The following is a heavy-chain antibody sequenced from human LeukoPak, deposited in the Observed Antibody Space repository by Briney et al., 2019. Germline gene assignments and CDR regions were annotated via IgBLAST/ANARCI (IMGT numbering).Heavy chain of an antibody. J-gene: IGHJ4*01. CDR3: ARSFRSSNLVAAKSGYFDY. CDR1: GGSISSGGYY. D-gene: IGHD2-15*01. V-gene: IGHV4-31*03. Sequence: PSETLSLTCTVSGGSISSGGYYWSWIRQHPGKGLEWIGYIYYSGSTYYNPSLKSRVTISVDTSKNQFSLKLSSVTAADTAVYYCARSFRSSNLVAAKSGYFDYWGQEPWSPSPQ. CDR2: IYYSGST.